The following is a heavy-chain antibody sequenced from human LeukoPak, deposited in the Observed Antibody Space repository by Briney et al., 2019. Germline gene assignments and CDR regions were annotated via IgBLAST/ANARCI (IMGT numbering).Heavy chain of an antibody. CDR2: ISAYNGNT. J-gene: IGHJ6*03. Sequence: ASVKVSCKASGYTFSSYGISWVRQAPGQGLEWMGWISAYNGNTSYAQELQGRVSMTTDTSTSTAYMELRSLRSDDTAVYYCARAPGFGYYYMDVWGKGTTVIVSS. V-gene: IGHV1-18*01. CDR1: GYTFSSYG. CDR3: ARAPGFGYYYMDV. D-gene: IGHD3-16*01.